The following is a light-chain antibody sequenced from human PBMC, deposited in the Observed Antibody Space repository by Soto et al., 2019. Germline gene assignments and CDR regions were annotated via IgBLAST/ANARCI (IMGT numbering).Light chain of an antibody. J-gene: IGLJ3*02. Sequence: QSALTQPASVSASPGQSITISCTGTSSDVGGYDRVSWYQHHPGKAPKLLIFEVYNRPSGISDRFSGSKSGDTASLTISGLQAEDEADYYCISYIPSTTTHWVFGGGTKLTVL. CDR1: SSDVGGYDR. V-gene: IGLV2-14*01. CDR3: ISYIPSTTTHWV. CDR2: EVY.